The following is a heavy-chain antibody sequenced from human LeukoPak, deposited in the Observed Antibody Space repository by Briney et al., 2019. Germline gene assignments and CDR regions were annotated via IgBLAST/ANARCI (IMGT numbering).Heavy chain of an antibody. V-gene: IGHV4-34*01. Sequence: PSETLSLTCAVYSGSFGAYYWSWIRQPPGKGLEWIGEINHSGSTNYNPSLKSRVTMSVDTSKKQFSLKLSSVTAADTAVYYCARGNNGYCSGGRCCPFDYWGQGTLVTVSS. CDR3: ARGNNGYCSGGRCCPFDY. CDR2: INHSGST. J-gene: IGHJ4*02. CDR1: SGSFGAYY. D-gene: IGHD2-15*01.